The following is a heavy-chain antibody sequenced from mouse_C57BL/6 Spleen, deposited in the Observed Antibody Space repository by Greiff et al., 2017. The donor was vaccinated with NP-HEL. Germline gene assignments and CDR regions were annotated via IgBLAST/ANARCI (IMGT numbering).Heavy chain of an antibody. CDR3: ARDDYDPYYFDY. J-gene: IGHJ2*01. V-gene: IGHV14-3*01. CDR1: GFNIKNTY. CDR2: IDPANGNT. Sequence: EVQLVESVAELVRPGASVKLSCTASGFNIKNTYMHWVKQRPEQGLEWIGRIDPANGNTKYAPKFQGKATITADTSSNTAYLQLSILTSEDTAIYYCARDDYDPYYFDYWGQGTTLTVSS. D-gene: IGHD2-4*01.